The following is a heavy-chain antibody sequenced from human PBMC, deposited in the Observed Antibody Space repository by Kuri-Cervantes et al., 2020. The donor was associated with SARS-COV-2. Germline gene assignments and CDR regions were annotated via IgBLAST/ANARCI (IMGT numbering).Heavy chain of an antibody. V-gene: IGHV4-34*01. J-gene: IGHJ6*02. CDR2: INHSGST. D-gene: IGHD6-19*01. Sequence: GSLRLSCAVYGGSFSGYYWSWIRQPPGKGLEWIGEINHSGSTNYNPSLKSRVTISVDTSKNQFSLKPSSVTAADTAVYYCARGRDKRYSSGSYYYYGMDVWGQGTTVTVSS. CDR1: GGSFSGYY. CDR3: ARGRDKRYSSGSYYYYGMDV.